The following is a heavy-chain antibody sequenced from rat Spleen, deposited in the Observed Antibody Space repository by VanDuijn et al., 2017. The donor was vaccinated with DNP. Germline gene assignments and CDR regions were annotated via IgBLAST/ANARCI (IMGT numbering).Heavy chain of an antibody. CDR3: ARGSSSIYWYFDF. Sequence: EVQLVESGGGLVQPGRSLKLSCAASGFTFSNYGMAWVRQAPKKGLEWVATISSSGGSTYYRDSVKGRFTISRDNAKSTLYLQMDSLRSEETATYYCARGSSSIYWYFDFWGPGTMVTVSS. CDR1: GFTFSNYG. J-gene: IGHJ1*01. CDR2: ISSSGGST. V-gene: IGHV5S23*01. D-gene: IGHD1-2*01.